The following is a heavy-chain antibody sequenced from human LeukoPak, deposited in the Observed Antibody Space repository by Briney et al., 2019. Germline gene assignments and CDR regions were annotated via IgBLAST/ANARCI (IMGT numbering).Heavy chain of an antibody. CDR3: VRSLRSADF. Sequence: GGSLRLSCEASGFTFSNYWMHWVRQPPGKGLMWVSQISTDGSQTFYADSVKGRFTISRGNAQNTLFLQMDSLRPEDTAVYYCVRSLRSADFWGQGTLVTVSS. V-gene: IGHV3-74*01. J-gene: IGHJ4*02. CDR1: GFTFSNYW. CDR2: ISTDGSQT.